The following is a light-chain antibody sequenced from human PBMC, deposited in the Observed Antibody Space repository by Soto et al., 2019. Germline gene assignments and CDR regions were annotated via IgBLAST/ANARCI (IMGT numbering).Light chain of an antibody. J-gene: IGKJ1*01. CDR3: QQYENYWT. CDR2: DVS. V-gene: IGKV1-5*01. CDR1: QSISSW. Sequence: DIQMTQSPSTLSASVGDRVTITFRASQSISSWLAWYQQKPGKAPKLLIYDVSSLESGVPSRFSGSGSGTEFTLTISSLQPDDFAIYYCQQYENYWTFGQGTKVDIK.